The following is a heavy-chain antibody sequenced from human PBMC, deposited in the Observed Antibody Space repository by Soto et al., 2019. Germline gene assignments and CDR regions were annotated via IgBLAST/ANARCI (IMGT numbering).Heavy chain of an antibody. J-gene: IGHJ3*02. CDR3: AKDSGYGSGGMCAFDI. Sequence: QVQLVESGGGVVQPGRSLRLSCAASGFTFSSYGMHWVRQAPGKGLEWVAVISYDGSNKYYADSVKGRFTISRDNSKNTLYLQMNSLRAEDTAVYYCAKDSGYGSGGMCAFDIWGQGTMVTVSS. D-gene: IGHD3-10*01. CDR2: ISYDGSNK. CDR1: GFTFSSYG. V-gene: IGHV3-30*18.